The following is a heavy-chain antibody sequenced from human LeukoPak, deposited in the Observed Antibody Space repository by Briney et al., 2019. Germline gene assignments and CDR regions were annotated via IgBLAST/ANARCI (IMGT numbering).Heavy chain of an antibody. Sequence: PGGSLRLSCAASGFTFSSYGMHWVRQAPGKGLEWVAFIRYDGSNKYYAGSVKGRFTISRDNSKNTLYLQMNSLRAEDTAVYYCAKAWWFGEFFDYWGQGTLVTVSS. CDR3: AKAWWFGEFFDY. D-gene: IGHD3-10*01. CDR1: GFTFSSYG. J-gene: IGHJ4*02. CDR2: IRYDGSNK. V-gene: IGHV3-30*02.